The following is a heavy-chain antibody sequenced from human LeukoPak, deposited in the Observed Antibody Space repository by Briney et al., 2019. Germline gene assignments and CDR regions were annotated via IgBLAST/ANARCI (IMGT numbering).Heavy chain of an antibody. V-gene: IGHV1-18*01. CDR2: ISAYNGNK. CDR3: SRNPSGIGDY. D-gene: IGHD1-26*01. CDR1: GCTFTSYG. J-gene: IGHJ4*02. Sequence: ASVKVSCKACGCTFTSYGIRWVRQAPGQGREGMGWISAYNGNKNYAQKLQGRDHMTTDTATRPAYMELRSLKCRDTGVYICSRNPSGIGDYLGQGTLVTVSS.